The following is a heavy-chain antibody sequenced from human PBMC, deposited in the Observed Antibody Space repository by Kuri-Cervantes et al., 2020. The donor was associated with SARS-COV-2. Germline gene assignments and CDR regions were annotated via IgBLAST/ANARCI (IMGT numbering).Heavy chain of an antibody. V-gene: IGHV3-30*02. CDR2: IRYDGSNK. Sequence: GGSLRLSCAASGFTFSSYGMHWVRKAPGKGLEWVAFIRYDGSNKYYADSVKGRFTISRDNSKNTLSLEMDSLRADDTAVYYCAKDPNGIVVVVAAIDSWGQGTLVTVSS. CDR3: AKDPNGIVVVVAAIDS. J-gene: IGHJ4*02. CDR1: GFTFSSYG. D-gene: IGHD2-15*01.